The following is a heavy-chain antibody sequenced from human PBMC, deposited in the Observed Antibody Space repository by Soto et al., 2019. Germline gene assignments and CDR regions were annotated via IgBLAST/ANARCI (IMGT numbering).Heavy chain of an antibody. V-gene: IGHV3-7*01. Sequence: EVQLVESGGGLVQQGGSLRLSCAASGFIFSKDWMSWVRQAPGKGLEWVANIKQDGSVMYYVDSVKGRFTISRDNAKNSLYLQLDSLRVEDTAVYYWARANSWGQGTLVTVSS. CDR2: IKQDGSVM. J-gene: IGHJ4*02. CDR3: ARANS. CDR1: GFIFSKDW.